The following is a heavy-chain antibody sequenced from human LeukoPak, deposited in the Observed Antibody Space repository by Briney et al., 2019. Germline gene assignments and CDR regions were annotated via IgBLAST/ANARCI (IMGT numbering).Heavy chain of an antibody. J-gene: IGHJ4*02. CDR2: IHYTGST. Sequence: SETLSLTCTVSGGSISSYYWSWIRQSPGKGLECIGYIHYTGSTSYNPSLKSRVTISVDTSKNQFSLKLSSVTAADTAVYYCARERESSNFDYWGQGTLVTVSS. D-gene: IGHD3-10*01. CDR3: ARERESSNFDY. V-gene: IGHV4-59*01. CDR1: GGSISSYY.